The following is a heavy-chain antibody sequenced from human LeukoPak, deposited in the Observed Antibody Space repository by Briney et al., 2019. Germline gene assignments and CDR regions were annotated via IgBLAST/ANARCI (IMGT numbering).Heavy chain of an antibody. CDR1: RFTFSSYA. V-gene: IGHV3-64D*06. CDR2: IRSNGGST. D-gene: IGHD3-22*01. Sequence: GGSLRLSCSASRFTFSSYAMHWVRQAPGKGLEYVSSIRSNGGSTYYADSVKGRFTISRDNSKNTLYLQMSSLRAEDTAVYYCVKDDTYYYDTSGPDWGQGTLVTVSS. CDR3: VKDDTYYYDTSGPD. J-gene: IGHJ4*02.